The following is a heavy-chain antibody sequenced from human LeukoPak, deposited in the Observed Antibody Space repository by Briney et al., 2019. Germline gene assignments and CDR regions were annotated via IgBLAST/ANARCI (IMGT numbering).Heavy chain of an antibody. CDR3: ARNDGVWDLLNPDY. CDR1: VCSISSAYY. CDR2: IYHSGST. D-gene: IGHD1-26*01. V-gene: IGHV4-38-2*02. Sequence: SETLSLTCTVSVCSISSAYYWGWIRQPPGKGLEWIGSIYHSGSTYYNPSLKSRVTISVDTSKNQFSLKLSSVTAADTAVYYCARNDGVWDLLNPDYWGQGTLVTVSS. J-gene: IGHJ4*02.